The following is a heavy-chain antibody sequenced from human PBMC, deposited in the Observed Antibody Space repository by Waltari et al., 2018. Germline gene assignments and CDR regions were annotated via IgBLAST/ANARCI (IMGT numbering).Heavy chain of an antibody. D-gene: IGHD5-12*01. V-gene: IGHV3-23*01. CDR3: AKAGEWLRFGTHFKYIFDS. CDR2: ISGGGGSA. Sequence: EAHLLESGGGLVQPGGSLRLSCVASGFTFSTFAMTWVRQAPGKGLEWVSAISGGGGSAFYADSVKGRFTISRDNSKNTLYLQINSLRAEDTAVYYCAKAGEWLRFGTHFKYIFDSWGQGTLVTVSS. J-gene: IGHJ4*02. CDR1: GFTFSTFA.